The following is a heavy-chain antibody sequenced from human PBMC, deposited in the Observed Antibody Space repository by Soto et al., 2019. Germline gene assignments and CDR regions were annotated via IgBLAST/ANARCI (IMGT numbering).Heavy chain of an antibody. J-gene: IGHJ4*02. V-gene: IGHV1-24*01. Sequence: QVQLVQSGAEVKKPGASVKVSCKVSGYTLTELSMHWVRQAPGKGLEWMGGFDPEDGETIYAQRFQGRVTMTEDTSTDTAYMELSSLGSEDTAVYYCATVRLGYDYVWGSYRHFDYSGQGTLVTDSS. CDR2: FDPEDGET. D-gene: IGHD3-16*02. CDR1: GYTLTELS. CDR3: ATVRLGYDYVWGSYRHFDY.